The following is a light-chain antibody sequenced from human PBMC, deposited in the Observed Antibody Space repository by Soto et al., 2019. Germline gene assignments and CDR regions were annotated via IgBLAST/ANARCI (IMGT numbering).Light chain of an antibody. Sequence: EIVLTQSPATLSLSPGERATLSCRASQTVSNYSAWYQQKPGQAPRLLIYGASNRAAGVPARFSGSGSGTDFTLSITSLEPEDLAVYYCQQRSNWPPIFTFGPGTKVDFK. CDR3: QQRSNWPPIFT. J-gene: IGKJ3*01. V-gene: IGKV3-11*01. CDR1: QTVSNY. CDR2: GAS.